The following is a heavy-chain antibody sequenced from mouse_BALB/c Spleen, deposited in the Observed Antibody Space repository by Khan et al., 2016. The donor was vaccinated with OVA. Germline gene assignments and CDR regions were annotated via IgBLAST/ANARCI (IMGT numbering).Heavy chain of an antibody. CDR3: TRLAYYYDSEGFAY. D-gene: IGHD1-1*01. J-gene: IGHJ3*01. CDR1: GFTFSTYG. Sequence: EVQLVESGGDLVKPGGSLKLSCAASGFTFSTYGMSWVRQAPDKRLEWVATVSTGGSYTYYPDSVKGRFTISRDNAKNTLYLQMSGLRSDETAMFYCTRLAYYYDSEGFAYWGQGTLVTVSA. CDR2: VSTGGSYT. V-gene: IGHV5-6*01.